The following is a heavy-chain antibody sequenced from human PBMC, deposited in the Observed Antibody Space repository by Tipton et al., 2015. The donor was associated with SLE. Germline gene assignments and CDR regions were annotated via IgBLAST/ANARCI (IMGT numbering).Heavy chain of an antibody. CDR2: IIHSGVT. CDR3: ARVAPTEVFDY. D-gene: IGHD1-1*01. CDR1: GGSFNGYF. V-gene: IGHV4-34*12. J-gene: IGHJ4*02. Sequence: TLSLTCAVSGGSFNGYFWTWIRQPPGKGLEWIAEIIHSGVTNYNPSLRSRVNISVDMSKSQVSLKLSSVTAADTAVYYCARVAPTEVFDYRGQGTLVTVSS.